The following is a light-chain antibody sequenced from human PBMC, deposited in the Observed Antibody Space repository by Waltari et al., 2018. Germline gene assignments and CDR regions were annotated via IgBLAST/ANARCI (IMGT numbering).Light chain of an antibody. CDR2: DSN. Sequence: QSVLTQPPSVSAAPGQKVTISCSGSSSNLGSYYVSWYQQLPGTAPKLLIYDSNKRPSGIPDRFSGSKSGTSATLGITGLQTGDEADYYCGTWDSSLSALFGGGTKLTVL. J-gene: IGLJ2*01. CDR1: SSNLGSYY. CDR3: GTWDSSLSAL. V-gene: IGLV1-51*01.